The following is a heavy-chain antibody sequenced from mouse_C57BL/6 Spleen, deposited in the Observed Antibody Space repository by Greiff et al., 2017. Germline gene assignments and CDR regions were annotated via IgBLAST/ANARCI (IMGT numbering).Heavy chain of an antibody. V-gene: IGHV1-50*01. J-gene: IGHJ2*01. CDR1: GYTFTSYW. CDR3: ARGEQVPYYFGC. CDR2: IDPSDSYT. Sequence: QVQLQQPGAELVKPGASVKLSCKASGYTFTSYWMQWVKQRPGQGLEWIGEIDPSDSYTNYNEKFKGKATLTVDTSSSTAYMQLSGLTSEDSAVYYCARGEQVPYYFGCWGKGATLTVAS.